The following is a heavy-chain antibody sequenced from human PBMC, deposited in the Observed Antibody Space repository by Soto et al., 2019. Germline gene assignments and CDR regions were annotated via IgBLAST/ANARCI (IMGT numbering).Heavy chain of an antibody. Sequence: GESLKISCKHSGFNFPTYWIGWVRQMPGKGLEWMGIIYPGDSDTRYSPSFQGQVTISADKSISTAYLQWSSLKASDTAMYYCARQGSQTGKFYYYGLDVWGQGTTVTVSS. J-gene: IGHJ6*02. CDR1: GFNFPTYW. CDR3: ARQGSQTGKFYYYGLDV. CDR2: IYPGDSDT. D-gene: IGHD3-10*01. V-gene: IGHV5-51*01.